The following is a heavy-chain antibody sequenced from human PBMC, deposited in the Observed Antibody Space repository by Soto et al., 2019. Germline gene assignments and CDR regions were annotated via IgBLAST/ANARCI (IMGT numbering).Heavy chain of an antibody. CDR2: IVVGSGYT. Sequence: SVKVSCKASGFRLTTSTIQWVRQARGQRLEWMGWIVVGSGYTTYAQKFQERVTITRDVSASTAYMELSSLRSEDSAVYYCATGLRYFDWGQGTQVTVSS. D-gene: IGHD3-9*01. J-gene: IGHJ4*02. V-gene: IGHV1-58*02. CDR1: GFRLTTST. CDR3: ATGLRYFD.